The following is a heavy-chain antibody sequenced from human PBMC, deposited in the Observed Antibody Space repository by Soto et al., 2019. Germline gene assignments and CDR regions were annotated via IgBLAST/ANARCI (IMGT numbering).Heavy chain of an antibody. V-gene: IGHV3-33*01. CDR3: ARDPPPPYDFWSGYPYYFDY. J-gene: IGHJ4*02. CDR1: GFTFSSYG. CDR2: IWYDGSNK. D-gene: IGHD3-3*01. Sequence: QVRLVESGGGVVQPGRSLRLSCAASGFTFSSYGMHWVRQAPGKGLEWVAVIWYDGSNKYYADSVKGRFTISRDNSKNTLYLQMNSLRAEDTAVYYCARDPPPPYDFWSGYPYYFDYWGQGTLVTVSS.